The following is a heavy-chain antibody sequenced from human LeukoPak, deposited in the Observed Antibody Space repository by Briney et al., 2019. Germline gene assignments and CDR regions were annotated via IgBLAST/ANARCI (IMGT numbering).Heavy chain of an antibody. D-gene: IGHD3-3*01. V-gene: IGHV1-18*01. CDR3: ARDGSPDNDFWSGYRTVVDWFDP. CDR1: GYTFTSYG. Sequence: GASVKVSCKASGYTFTSYGISWVRQAPGQGLEWMGWISAYNGNTNYAQKLQGRVTMTTDTSTSTAYMELRRLRSDDTAVYYCARDGSPDNDFWSGYRTVVDWFDPWGQGTLVTVSS. CDR2: ISAYNGNT. J-gene: IGHJ5*02.